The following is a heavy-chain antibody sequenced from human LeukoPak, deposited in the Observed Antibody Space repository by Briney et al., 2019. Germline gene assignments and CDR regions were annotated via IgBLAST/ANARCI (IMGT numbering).Heavy chain of an antibody. Sequence: SETLSLTCTVSGGSISSYYWSWIRQPPGKGLEWIGSIYYSGSTYYNPSLKSRVTTSVDTSKNQFSLKLSSVTAADTAVYYCAREGGYSYGPGYYYYYYMDVWGKGTTVTVSS. D-gene: IGHD5-18*01. CDR3: AREGGYSYGPGYYYYYYMDV. V-gene: IGHV4-39*07. J-gene: IGHJ6*03. CDR2: IYYSGST. CDR1: GGSISSYY.